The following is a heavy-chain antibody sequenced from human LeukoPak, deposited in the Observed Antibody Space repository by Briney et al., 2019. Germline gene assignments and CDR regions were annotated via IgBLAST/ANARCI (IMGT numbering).Heavy chain of an antibody. CDR2: ISYDGSNK. D-gene: IGHD6-13*01. V-gene: IGHV3-30-3*01. Sequence: GGSLRLSCAASGLTFSSYAMHWVRQAPGKGLEWVAVISYDGSNKYYADSVKGRFTISRDNSKNTLYLQMNSLRAEDTAVYYCARDRRVAAAGIGYWGQGTLVTVSS. CDR3: ARDRRVAAAGIGY. J-gene: IGHJ4*02. CDR1: GLTFSSYA.